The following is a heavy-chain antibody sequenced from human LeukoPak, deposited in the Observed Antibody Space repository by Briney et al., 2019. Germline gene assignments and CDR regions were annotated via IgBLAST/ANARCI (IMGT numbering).Heavy chain of an antibody. D-gene: IGHD3-9*01. V-gene: IGHV1-3*01. Sequence: ASVKVSCKTSGYTFTSYGMHWVRQAPGQSLERMGWINGGNGNTKYSEKFQGRVTMTTDTSTSTAYMELRSLRSDDTAVYYRARGPHYNRIIGWAPPRNWGQGTLVTVSS. CDR2: INGGNGNT. CDR3: ARGPHYNRIIGWAPPRN. J-gene: IGHJ4*02. CDR1: GYTFTSYG.